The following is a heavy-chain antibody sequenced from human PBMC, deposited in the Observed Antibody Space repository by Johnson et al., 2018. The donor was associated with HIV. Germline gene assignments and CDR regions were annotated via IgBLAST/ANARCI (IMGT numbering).Heavy chain of an antibody. Sequence: QVQLVESGGGLVQPGGSLRLSCGASGMTVSSYYMSWVRQAPGKGLEWVAVISYAGSNKSYADSVKGRFTISRDNSKNTLYLQMNSLRAEDTAVYYCASPRAVAGGGAFDIWGQGTMVTVSS. V-gene: IGHV3-30*03. CDR3: ASPRAVAGGGAFDI. CDR1: GMTVSSYY. D-gene: IGHD6-19*01. CDR2: ISYAGSNK. J-gene: IGHJ3*02.